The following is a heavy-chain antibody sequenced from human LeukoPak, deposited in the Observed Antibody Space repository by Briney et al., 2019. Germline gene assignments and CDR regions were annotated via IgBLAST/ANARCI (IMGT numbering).Heavy chain of an antibody. CDR3: ARRGTVTNRAWFDP. V-gene: IGHV5-51*01. CDR2: ISPSRSET. J-gene: IGHJ5*02. D-gene: IGHD4-11*01. CDR1: GLDLNDYW. Sequence: GESLKISCKGSGLDLNDYWIGWVRQMPGKGLEWMGIISPSRSETQYSLPFQGQVTISVDKSTSTAYLQWSSLKASDTAMYYCARRGTVTNRAWFDPWGQGTLVTVSS.